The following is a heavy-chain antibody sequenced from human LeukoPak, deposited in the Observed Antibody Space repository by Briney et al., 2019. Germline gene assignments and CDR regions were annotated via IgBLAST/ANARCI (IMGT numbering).Heavy chain of an antibody. D-gene: IGHD3-3*01. Sequence: GGSLRLSCAASGFMFSGYWMHWVRQGPEEGLELVSRIDNDGNGIIYADSVKGRFTTSRDNAKNTLYLQMSSLRVEDTAVYYCATGGGWEPSSGVVTHIDVWGKGTTVTVSS. CDR2: IDNDGNGI. V-gene: IGHV3-74*01. CDR3: ATGGGWEPSSGVVTHIDV. CDR1: GFMFSGYW. J-gene: IGHJ6*03.